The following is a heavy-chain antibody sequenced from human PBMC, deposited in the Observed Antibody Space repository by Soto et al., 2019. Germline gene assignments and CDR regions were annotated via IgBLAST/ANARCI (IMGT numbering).Heavy chain of an antibody. CDR2: ISGSGGST. CDR3: AKGNSNYYYSGMDV. Sequence: GGSLRLSCASSVFTFISYAMSWVRQAPGKGLEWVSAISGSGGSTYYADSVKGRFTISRDNSKNTLYLQMNSLRAEDTAVYYCAKGNSNYYYSGMDVWGQGTTVTVSS. CDR1: VFTFISYA. V-gene: IGHV3-23*01. D-gene: IGHD4-4*01. J-gene: IGHJ6*02.